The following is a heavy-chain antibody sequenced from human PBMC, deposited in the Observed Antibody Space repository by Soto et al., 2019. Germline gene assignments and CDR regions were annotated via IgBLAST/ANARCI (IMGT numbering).Heavy chain of an antibody. D-gene: IGHD3-16*02. CDR3: AISAAYYDYIWGSYRRYDAFDI. CDR2: FDPEDGET. V-gene: IGHV1-24*01. CDR1: GYTLPELS. Sequence: GASVKVSCKVSGYTLPELSMHWVRQAPGKGLEWMGGFDPEDGETIYAQKFQGRVTMTEDTSTDTAYMELSSLRSEDTAVYYCAISAAYYDYIWGSYRRYDAFDIWGQGTIVTVSS. J-gene: IGHJ3*02.